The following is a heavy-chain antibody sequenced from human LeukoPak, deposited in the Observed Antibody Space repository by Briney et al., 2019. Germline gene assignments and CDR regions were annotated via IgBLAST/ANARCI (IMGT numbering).Heavy chain of an antibody. Sequence: GGSLRLSCAASGFTVSSNYLSWVRQAPGKGLEWVSVIYSGGYTYYADSVKGRFTISRDNSKNTLYLQMNTLRAEDTAVYYCARGMATITVPYFFDHWGQGTPVTVSS. CDR2: IYSGGYT. D-gene: IGHD5-24*01. CDR3: ARGMATITVPYFFDH. V-gene: IGHV3-53*01. J-gene: IGHJ4*02. CDR1: GFTVSSNY.